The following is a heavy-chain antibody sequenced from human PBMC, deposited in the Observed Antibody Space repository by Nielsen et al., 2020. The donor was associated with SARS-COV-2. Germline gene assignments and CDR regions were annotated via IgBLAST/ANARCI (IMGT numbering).Heavy chain of an antibody. V-gene: IGHV3-53*01. J-gene: IGHJ3*02. CDR2: IYSGGST. CDR1: GFTFPSYV. Sequence: GESLKISCVASGFTFPSYVMAWVRQAPGKGLEWVSVIYSGGSTYYADSVKGRFTISRDNSKNTLYLQMNSLRAEDTAVYYCARGQYDSIIWGQGTMVTVSS. CDR3: ARGQYDSII. D-gene: IGHD3-22*01.